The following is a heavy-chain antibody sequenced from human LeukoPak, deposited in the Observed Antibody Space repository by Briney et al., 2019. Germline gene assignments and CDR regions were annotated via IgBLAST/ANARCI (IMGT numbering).Heavy chain of an antibody. D-gene: IGHD5-18*01. V-gene: IGHV3-21*01. J-gene: IGHJ5*02. CDR3: ARDLIQALTTGFVGFDP. CDR2: ISGSSSYI. Sequence: GGSLRLSCAASGFTFSSYAMNWVRQAPGKGLEWVSSISGSSSYIYFADSVKGRFTISRDNAKNSLYLQMNSLRAEDTAVYYCARDLIQALTTGFVGFDPWGQGTLVTVSS. CDR1: GFTFSSYA.